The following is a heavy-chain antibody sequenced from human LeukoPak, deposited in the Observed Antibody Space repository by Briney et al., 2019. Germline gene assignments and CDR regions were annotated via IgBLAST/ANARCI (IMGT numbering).Heavy chain of an antibody. D-gene: IGHD5-12*01. CDR3: ARGLQENLAWLQAFSAFDI. V-gene: IGHV1-18*01. CDR2: ISSYNGNT. Sequence: ASVKVSCKASGYTFTSYGISWVRQAPGQGLEWMGWISSYNGNTNYAQKLQGRVTMTTDTSTSAAYMELRSLRSDDTAVYYCARGLQENLAWLQAFSAFDIWGQGTMVTVSS. CDR1: GYTFTSYG. J-gene: IGHJ3*02.